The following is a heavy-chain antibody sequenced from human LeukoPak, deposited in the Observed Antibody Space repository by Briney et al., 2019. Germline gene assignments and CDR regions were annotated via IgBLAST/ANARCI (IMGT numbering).Heavy chain of an antibody. D-gene: IGHD3-22*01. CDR1: GFTVSSNY. V-gene: IGHV3-53*01. CDR3: ARTYYYDSSGYYPFDY. CDR2: IYSGGST. J-gene: IGHJ4*02. Sequence: PGGSLRLSCAASGFTVSSNYMSWVRQAPGKGLGWVSVIYSGGSTYYADSVKGRFTISRDKSNNTLYLQMNSLRAEDTAVYYCARTYYYDSSGYYPFDYWGQGTLVTVSS.